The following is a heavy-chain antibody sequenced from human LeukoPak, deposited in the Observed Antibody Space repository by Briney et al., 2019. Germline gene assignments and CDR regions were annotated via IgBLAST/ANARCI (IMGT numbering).Heavy chain of an antibody. CDR3: ARDSETEGLRLGELSFLDY. Sequence: ASVKVSCKVSGYTLTELSMHWVRQAPGKGLEWMGGFDPEDGETIYAQKFQGRVTMTRDTSTSTVYMELSSLRSEDTAVYYCARDSETEGLRLGELSFLDYWGQGTLVTVSS. CDR2: FDPEDGET. CDR1: GYTLTELS. V-gene: IGHV1-24*01. J-gene: IGHJ4*02. D-gene: IGHD3-16*02.